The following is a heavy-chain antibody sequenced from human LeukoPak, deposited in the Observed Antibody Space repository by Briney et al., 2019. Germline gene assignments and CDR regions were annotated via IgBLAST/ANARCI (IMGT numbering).Heavy chain of an antibody. CDR3: ASISGGSCCP. CDR2: IIPILGIA. D-gene: IGHD2-15*01. J-gene: IGHJ5*02. CDR1: GYTFTSYY. V-gene: IGHV1-69*02. Sequence: SVKVSCKASGYTFTSYYMHWVRQAPGQGLEWMGRIIPILGIANYAQKFQGRVTITADKSTSTAYMELSSLRSEDTAVYYCASISGGSCCPWGQGTLVTVSS.